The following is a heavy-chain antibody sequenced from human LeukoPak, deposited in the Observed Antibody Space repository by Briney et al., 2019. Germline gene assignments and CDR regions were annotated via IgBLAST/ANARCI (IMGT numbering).Heavy chain of an antibody. J-gene: IGHJ4*02. CDR3: ARGMVRGVIINRSLRFDY. D-gene: IGHD3-10*01. CDR1: VGSFSGYY. CDR2: INHSGST. V-gene: IGHV4-34*01. Sequence: SETLSLTCAVYVGSFSGYYWSWIRQPPGKGREGIGEINHSGSTNYNPSLKSRVTISVDTSKNQFSLKLSSGPAADTAVYYCARGMVRGVIINRSLRFDYWGQGTLVTVSS.